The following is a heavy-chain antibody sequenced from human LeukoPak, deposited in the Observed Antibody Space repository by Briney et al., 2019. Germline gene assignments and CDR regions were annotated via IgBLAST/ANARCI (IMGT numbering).Heavy chain of an antibody. CDR1: GGSFSGYY. Sequence: SETQSLTCAVYGGSFSGYYWSWIRQPPGKGLEWIGEINHSGSTNYNPSLKSRVTISVDTSKNQFSLKLSSVTAADTAVYYCARDRRNYYDSSGGRDYWGQGTLVTVSS. V-gene: IGHV4-34*01. D-gene: IGHD3-22*01. CDR3: ARDRRNYYDSSGGRDY. J-gene: IGHJ4*02. CDR2: INHSGST.